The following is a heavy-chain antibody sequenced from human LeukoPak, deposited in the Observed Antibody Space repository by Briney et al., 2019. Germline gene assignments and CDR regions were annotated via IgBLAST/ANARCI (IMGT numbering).Heavy chain of an antibody. CDR2: INPNSGGT. CDR3: AAGPQTGTTVGYFDY. V-gene: IGHV1-2*02. CDR1: GYTFSGYY. D-gene: IGHD1-7*01. Sequence: GASVKVSCKGSGYTFSGYYMHWVRQAPGQGLEWMGWINPNSGGTNYAQKFQGRVTMTRDTSISTAYMELSSLRSEDTAVYYCAAGPQTGTTVGYFDYWGQGTLVTVSS. J-gene: IGHJ4*02.